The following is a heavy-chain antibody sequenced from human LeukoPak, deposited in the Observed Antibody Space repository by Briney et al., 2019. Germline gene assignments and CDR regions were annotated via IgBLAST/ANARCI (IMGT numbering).Heavy chain of an antibody. CDR2: INPNSGGT. J-gene: IGHJ4*02. D-gene: IGHD3-22*01. CDR3: ATSISWGLLPQLSLDY. Sequence: GASVKVSCKASGYTFTGYYMHWVRQAPGQGLEWMGWINPNSGGTNYAQKLQGRVTMTTDTSTSTAYMELRSLRSDDTTVYYCATSISWGLLPQLSLDYWGQGTLVTVSS. CDR1: GYTFTGYY. V-gene: IGHV1-2*02.